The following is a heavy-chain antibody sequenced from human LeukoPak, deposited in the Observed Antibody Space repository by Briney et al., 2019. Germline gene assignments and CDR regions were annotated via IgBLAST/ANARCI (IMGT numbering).Heavy chain of an antibody. J-gene: IGHJ4*02. CDR3: ARSNYFDY. CDR1: GSSFTNYW. D-gene: IGHD6-6*01. V-gene: IGHV5-51*01. Sequence: GESLQISCQGSGSSFTNYWIAWVRQLPGKGLEWMGIIYPGDSTTTYSPSFQGQVTISADRSISTAYLQWSSLKASDTAIYYCARSNYFDYWGQGTLVTVSS. CDR2: IYPGDSTT.